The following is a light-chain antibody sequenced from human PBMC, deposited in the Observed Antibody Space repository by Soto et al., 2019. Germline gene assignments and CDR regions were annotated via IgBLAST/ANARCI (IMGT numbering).Light chain of an antibody. V-gene: IGKV3-15*01. CDR1: QSVSSN. CDR2: GAS. J-gene: IGKJ1*01. Sequence: EIVMTQSPATLSVSPGERATLSCRASQSVSSNLAWYQQKPGQAPRLLIYGASTRATGIPARFSGSGSGTDFTLTISSLEPEDFAVYYCQQRSNWPPWTFGQGTK. CDR3: QQRSNWPPWT.